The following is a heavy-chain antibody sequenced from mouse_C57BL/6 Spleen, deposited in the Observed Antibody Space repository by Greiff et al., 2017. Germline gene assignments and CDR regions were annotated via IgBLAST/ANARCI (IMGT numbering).Heavy chain of an antibody. Sequence: VHLVESGPGLVQPSQSLSITCTVSGFSLTSYGVHWVRQSPGKGLEWLGVIWSGGSTDYSAAFISRLSISKDNSKSQVFFKMNSLQADDTAIYYCARNGGTYYSNYDYFDYWGQGTTLTVSS. CDR1: GFSLTSYG. D-gene: IGHD2-5*01. J-gene: IGHJ2*01. CDR3: ARNGGTYYSNYDYFDY. CDR2: IWSGGST. V-gene: IGHV2-2*01.